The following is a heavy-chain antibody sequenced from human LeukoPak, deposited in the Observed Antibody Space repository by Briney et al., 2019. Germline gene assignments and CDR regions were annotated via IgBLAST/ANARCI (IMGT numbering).Heavy chain of an antibody. V-gene: IGHV1-2*02. CDR3: ARDWGSLTGDVGGVDY. J-gene: IGHJ4*02. CDR1: GYIFTGYY. Sequence: ASVKVSCKASGYIFTGYYIHWVRQAPGQGLEWMGWINPNGGGTNYAQKFQGRITITRDTSVSTAYMELSRLRSDDTAVYYCARDWGSLTGDVGGVDYWGQGTPVIVSS. D-gene: IGHD7-27*01. CDR2: INPNGGGT.